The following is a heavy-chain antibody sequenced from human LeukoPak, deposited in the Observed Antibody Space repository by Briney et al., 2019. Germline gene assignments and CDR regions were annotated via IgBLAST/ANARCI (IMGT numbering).Heavy chain of an antibody. V-gene: IGHV4-61*02. CDR3: ARGAALVTDKYFDY. Sequence: MSSETLSLTCTVSGGSISSGSYYWSWIRQPAGKGLEWIGRIYTSGSTNYNPSLKSRVTISVDTSKNQFSLKLSSVTAADTAMYYCARGAALVTDKYFDYWGHGTLVTVSS. J-gene: IGHJ4*01. CDR2: IYTSGST. CDR1: GGSISSGSYY. D-gene: IGHD5-18*01.